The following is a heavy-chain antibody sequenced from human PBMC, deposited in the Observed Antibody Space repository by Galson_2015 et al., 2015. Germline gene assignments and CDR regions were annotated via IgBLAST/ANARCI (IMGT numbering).Heavy chain of an antibody. J-gene: IGHJ6*03. CDR1: GGSFSVFY. V-gene: IGHV4-34*01. CDR2: INHRGST. D-gene: IGHD3-3*01. CDR3: ARAHYDFWSGYYPTDFYYTDV. Sequence: SETLSLTCAVYGGSFSVFYWSWIRQPPGEGLEWIGEINHRGSTNYNPSLKSRVTISVDTAKNQFSLKLSSVTAADTAVYYCARAHYDFWSGYYPTDFYYTDVSGNGTTVTVSS.